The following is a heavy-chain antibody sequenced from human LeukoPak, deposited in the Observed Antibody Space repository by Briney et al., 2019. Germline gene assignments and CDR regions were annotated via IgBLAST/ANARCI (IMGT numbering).Heavy chain of an antibody. Sequence: GGSLRLSCAASGFTLSDYYMSWIRRAPGKGLEWVSYISSSGSTIYYADSVKGRFTISRDNAKNSLYLQMNSLRAEDTAVYYCARDFCSGGSCYYDYWGQGTLVTVSS. V-gene: IGHV3-11*04. J-gene: IGHJ4*02. CDR1: GFTLSDYY. D-gene: IGHD2-15*01. CDR3: ARDFCSGGSCYYDY. CDR2: ISSSGSTI.